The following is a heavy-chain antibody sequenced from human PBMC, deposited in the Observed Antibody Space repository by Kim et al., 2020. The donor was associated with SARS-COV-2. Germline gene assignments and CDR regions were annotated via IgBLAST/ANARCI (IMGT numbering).Heavy chain of an antibody. D-gene: IGHD1-26*01. V-gene: IGHV3-30*01. Sequence: SNKDYPDTVTGRFTICRDNSKNPLYLQMNSVRAEETAVYYCARDSGGKFDYWGQGTLVTVSS. CDR2: SNK. CDR3: ARDSGGKFDY. J-gene: IGHJ4*02.